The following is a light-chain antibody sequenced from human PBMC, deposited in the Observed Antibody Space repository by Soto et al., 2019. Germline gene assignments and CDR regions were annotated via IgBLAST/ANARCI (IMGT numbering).Light chain of an antibody. Sequence: QSVLTQPASVSGSPGQSITISCTGTSSDVGGYNYVSWYQQHPGKAPKLMIYEVSNRPSRVSNRFSGSKSGNTASLTISGLQAEDDDDYYCSSYTRSSTSYVFGTGTKVTVL. J-gene: IGLJ1*01. CDR1: SSDVGGYNY. V-gene: IGLV2-14*01. CDR2: EVS. CDR3: SSYTRSSTSYV.